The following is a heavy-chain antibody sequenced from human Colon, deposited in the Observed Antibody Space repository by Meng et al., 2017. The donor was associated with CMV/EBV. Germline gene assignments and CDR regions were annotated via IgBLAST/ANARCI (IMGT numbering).Heavy chain of an antibody. CDR1: GGTFSNYA. CDR3: ARAVTMIRGIKDAMDA. CDR2: IIPIFATS. V-gene: IGHV1-69*05. Sequence: SVKVSCKASGGTFSNYALNWVRQAPGQGLEWMGRIIPIFATSKYAQKFQGRLTIATDESTSTVHMELSSLRSEDTAVYYCARAVTMIRGIKDAMDAWGQGTTVTVSS. D-gene: IGHD3-10*01. J-gene: IGHJ6*02.